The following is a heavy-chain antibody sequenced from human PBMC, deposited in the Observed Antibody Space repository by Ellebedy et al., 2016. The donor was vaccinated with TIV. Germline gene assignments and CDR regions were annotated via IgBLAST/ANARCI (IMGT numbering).Heavy chain of an antibody. D-gene: IGHD3-10*01. J-gene: IGHJ4*02. CDR3: AKDRLWLGSGTQTFEN. CDR1: GFIFSSYG. Sequence: PGGSLRLSCAASGFIFSSYGMHWVRQAPRKGLEWVAFIRYDGTNKFYADSVKGRFIISRDNSKNTLYLQMNSLRAEDTAVYYGAKDRLWLGSGTQTFENWGQGTLATVSS. V-gene: IGHV3-30*02. CDR2: IRYDGTNK.